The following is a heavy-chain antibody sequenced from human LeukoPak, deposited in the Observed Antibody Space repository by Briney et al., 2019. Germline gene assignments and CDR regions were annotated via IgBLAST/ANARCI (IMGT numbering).Heavy chain of an antibody. CDR3: ANLHGDYRDY. Sequence: TGGSLRLSCAASGFTFGDFAMHWVRHAPGKGLEWVSGISWNSGNIGYADSVKGRFTISRDNAKDSLYLQMNSLRPEDTALYYCANLHGDYRDYWGQGTLVTVSS. J-gene: IGHJ4*02. CDR1: GFTFGDFA. V-gene: IGHV3-9*01. CDR2: ISWNSGNI. D-gene: IGHD4-17*01.